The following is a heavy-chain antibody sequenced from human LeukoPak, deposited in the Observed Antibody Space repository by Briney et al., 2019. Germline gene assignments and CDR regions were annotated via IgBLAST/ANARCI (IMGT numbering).Heavy chain of an antibody. Sequence: ASVKVSCKASGYTFTSYDINWVRQATGQGLEWMGWMNPNSGNTGYAQKFQGRVTMTRDTASDTAYMGLRDLRSEDTAVYYCARGTQTCSSASCYEYWGQGTLVTVSS. CDR2: MNPNSGNT. J-gene: IGHJ4*02. CDR1: GYTFTSYD. D-gene: IGHD2-2*01. CDR3: ARGTQTCSSASCYEY. V-gene: IGHV1-8*01.